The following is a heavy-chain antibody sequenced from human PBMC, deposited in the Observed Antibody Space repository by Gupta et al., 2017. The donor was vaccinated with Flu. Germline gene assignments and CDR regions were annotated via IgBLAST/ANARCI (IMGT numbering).Heavy chain of an antibody. CDR3: ASGRQYYYDSSGYYPFDY. D-gene: IGHD3-22*01. J-gene: IGHJ4*02. V-gene: IGHV1-69*01. Sequence: QVQLVQSGAEVKKPGSSVKVSCKASGGTFSSYAISWVRQAPGQGLEWMGGIIPIFGTANYAQKFQGRVTITADESTSTAYMELSSLRSEDTAVYYCASGRQYYYDSSGYYPFDYWGQGTLVTVSS. CDR1: GGTFSSYA. CDR2: IIPIFGTA.